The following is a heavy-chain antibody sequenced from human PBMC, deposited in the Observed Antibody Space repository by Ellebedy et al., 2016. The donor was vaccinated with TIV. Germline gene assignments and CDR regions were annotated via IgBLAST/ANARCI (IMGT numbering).Heavy chain of an antibody. J-gene: IGHJ3*02. Sequence: GGSLRLSCVASGFSFSSYWMSWVRQAPGKGLEWVANMRQDGGDKYFVDSVKGRFTLSRDHAKNSLFLQMNSLRAEDTAVYYCATDGSYGDYRSPTHAFEMWGQGTLVTVSS. CDR3: ATDGSYGDYRSPTHAFEM. V-gene: IGHV3-7*01. D-gene: IGHD4-17*01. CDR2: MRQDGGDK. CDR1: GFSFSSYW.